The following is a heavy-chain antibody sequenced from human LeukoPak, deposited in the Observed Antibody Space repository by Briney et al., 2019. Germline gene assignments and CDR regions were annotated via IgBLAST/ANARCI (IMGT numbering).Heavy chain of an antibody. CDR2: IIPMFSTA. J-gene: IGHJ4*02. Sequence: ASVKVSCKASGGTFSSYAISWVRRAPGQGLEWMGVIIPMFSTANYAQKFQGRVTIAADESTSTAYMELSSLRSEDMAVYYCAREDPHYGSGSYSDWGQGTLVTVSS. CDR1: GGTFSSYA. D-gene: IGHD3-10*01. V-gene: IGHV1-69*13. CDR3: AREDPHYGSGSYSD.